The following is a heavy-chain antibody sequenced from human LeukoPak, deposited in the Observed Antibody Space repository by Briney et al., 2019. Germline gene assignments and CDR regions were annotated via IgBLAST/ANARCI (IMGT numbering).Heavy chain of an antibody. V-gene: IGHV4-39*07. CDR3: ARVTGYIVEDYFAY. Sequence: SGTLSLTCTVSGGSISSSSYYWGWIRQPPGKVREWIGSGYYSGSTYYNPSLKSRVSISVDTSNNQFSLRLSSVTAADTAVYYCARVTGYIVEDYFAYWGQGPLVTVPS. D-gene: IGHD5-12*01. CDR1: GGSISSSSYY. CDR2: GYYSGST. J-gene: IGHJ4*02.